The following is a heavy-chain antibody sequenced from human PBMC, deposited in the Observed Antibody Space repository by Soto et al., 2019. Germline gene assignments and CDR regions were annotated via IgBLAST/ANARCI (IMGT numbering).Heavy chain of an antibody. CDR1: GYSITNNG. D-gene: IGHD1-1*01. CDR2: IWAHGTDQ. V-gene: IGHV3-33*02. Sequence: PGGSLRLSCAASGYSITNNGMHWVRQAPGKGLEWVALIWAHGTDQYYADSAKGRFTVSRDTSTNTVYLQMNSLRAEDTARYYCGKDIRSGSIDYWGQGTLVTVSS. J-gene: IGHJ4*02. CDR3: GKDIRSGSIDY.